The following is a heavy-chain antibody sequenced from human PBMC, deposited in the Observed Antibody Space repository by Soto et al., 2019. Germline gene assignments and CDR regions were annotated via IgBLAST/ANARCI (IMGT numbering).Heavy chain of an antibody. CDR3: EHSSFYCSGGSCYSGGEDY. V-gene: IGHV2-5*02. J-gene: IGHJ4*02. CDR1: GFSLSTSGVG. D-gene: IGHD2-15*01. Sequence: QITLKESGPTLVKPTQTLTLTCTFSGFSLSTSGVGVGWIRQPPGKALEWLALIYWDDDKRYSPSLKSRLTITKDTSKNQVVLTMTNMDPVDTATYYCEHSSFYCSGGSCYSGGEDYWGQGTLVTVSS. CDR2: IYWDDDK.